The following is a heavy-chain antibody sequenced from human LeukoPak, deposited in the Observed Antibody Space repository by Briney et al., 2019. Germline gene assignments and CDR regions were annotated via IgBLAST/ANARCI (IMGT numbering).Heavy chain of an antibody. J-gene: IGHJ3*02. D-gene: IGHD3-22*01. CDR3: ATERITMIVVAPGGAFDI. Sequence: GASVKVSCKASGYTFTSYGISWVRQAPGQGLEWMGWISAYNGNTNYAQKLQGRVTITTDESTSTAYMELSSLRSEDTAVYYCATERITMIVVAPGGAFDIWSQGTMVTVSS. V-gene: IGHV1-18*01. CDR1: GYTFTSYG. CDR2: ISAYNGNT.